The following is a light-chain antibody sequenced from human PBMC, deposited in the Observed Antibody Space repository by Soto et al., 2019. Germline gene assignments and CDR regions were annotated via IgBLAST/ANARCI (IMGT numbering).Light chain of an antibody. Sequence: DIMMTPSPDSLPVSLRERATMHCKCSRSVLYKSNNKNHLAWYQQKPGQPPQLIIYWASTRESGVPERFSGSGSGTDFTLTISSLEAEDFAVYYCQQYGSSPITFGQGTRLEI. J-gene: IGKJ5*01. CDR3: QQYGSSPIT. CDR2: WAS. CDR1: RSVLYKSNNKNH. V-gene: IGKV4-1*01.